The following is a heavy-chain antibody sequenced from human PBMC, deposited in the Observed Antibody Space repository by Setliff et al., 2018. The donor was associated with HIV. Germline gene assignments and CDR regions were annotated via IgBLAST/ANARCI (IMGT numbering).Heavy chain of an antibody. CDR3: AREIVVVVATTDSFDI. CDR1: GSTFSSYW. J-gene: IGHJ3*02. Sequence: GGSLRLSCAASGSTFSSYWMSWVRQAPGKGLEWVANIKQDGSERYYLDSVKDRFTISRDNAQNSLYLHMNSLRVEDTAVYYCAREIVVVVATTDSFDIWGQGTMVTVSS. V-gene: IGHV3-7*03. CDR2: IKQDGSER. D-gene: IGHD2-15*01.